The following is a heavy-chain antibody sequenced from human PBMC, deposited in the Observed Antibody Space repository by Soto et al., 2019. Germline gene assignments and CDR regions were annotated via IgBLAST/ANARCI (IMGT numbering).Heavy chain of an antibody. Sequence: SETLSLTCAVYGGSFSGYYWSWIRQPPGKGLEWIGEINHSGSTNYNPSLKSRVTISVDTSKNQFSLKLSSVTAADTAVYYCARAPINNYDFWSGYLIPNNWFDPCGQGTLVTVSS. CDR1: GGSFSGYY. D-gene: IGHD3-3*01. V-gene: IGHV4-34*01. CDR3: ARAPINNYDFWSGYLIPNNWFDP. J-gene: IGHJ5*02. CDR2: INHSGST.